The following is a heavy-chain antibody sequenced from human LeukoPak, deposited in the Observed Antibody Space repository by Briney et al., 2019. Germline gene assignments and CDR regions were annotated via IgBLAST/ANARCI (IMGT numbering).Heavy chain of an antibody. CDR1: GFTVSSNY. V-gene: IGHV3-66*01. Sequence: GGSLRLSCAASGFTVSSNYMSWVRQAPGKGLEWVSVIYSGGSTYYADSVKGRFTISRDNSKNTLYLQMNSLRAEDTAVYYCARDRHIRYSGSYSFDYWGQGTLVTVSS. J-gene: IGHJ4*02. D-gene: IGHD1-26*01. CDR2: IYSGGST. CDR3: ARDRHIRYSGSYSFDY.